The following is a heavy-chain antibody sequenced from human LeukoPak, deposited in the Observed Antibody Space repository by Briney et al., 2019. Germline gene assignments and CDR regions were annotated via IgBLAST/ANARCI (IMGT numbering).Heavy chain of an antibody. CDR1: GGTFSSYA. CDR2: IIPIFGTA. J-gene: IGHJ4*02. V-gene: IGHV1-69*13. Sequence: GASVKVSCKASGGTFSSYAISWVRQAPGQGLEWMGGIIPIFGTANYAQKFQGRVTITADESTSTAYMELSSLRSEDTAVYYCARVGVGSGGYCTNGVCYIGTLDYWGQGTLVTVSS. CDR3: ARVGVGSGGYCTNGVCYIGTLDY. D-gene: IGHD2-8*01.